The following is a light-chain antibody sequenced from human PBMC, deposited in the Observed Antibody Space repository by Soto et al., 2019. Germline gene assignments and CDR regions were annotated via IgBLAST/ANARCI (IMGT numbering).Light chain of an antibody. CDR2: AAS. V-gene: IGKV3-20*01. J-gene: IGKJ1*01. CDR1: QSVSSTY. Sequence: EVVLTQSPATLSLSPGERATLSCRASQSVSSTYLAWYQQRPGQAPRLLIYAASSRATGIPDRISGSGSGTDFTLTISRLEPEDFAVYYCHQYGSAPRTFGQGTKVDIK. CDR3: HQYGSAPRT.